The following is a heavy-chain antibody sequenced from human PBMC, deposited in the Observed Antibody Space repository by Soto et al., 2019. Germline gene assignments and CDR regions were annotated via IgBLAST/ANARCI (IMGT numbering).Heavy chain of an antibody. V-gene: IGHV4-59*01. CDR2: IYYSGST. CDR3: AITYSSAWGYYYYYMDV. D-gene: IGHD6-19*01. Sequence: SETLSLTCTVSGGSISSYYWSWIRQPPGKGLEWIGYIYYSGSTNYNPSLKSRVTISVDTSKNQFSLKLSSVTAADTAVYYCAITYSSAWGYYYYYMDVWGKGTTVTVSS. J-gene: IGHJ6*03. CDR1: GGSISSYY.